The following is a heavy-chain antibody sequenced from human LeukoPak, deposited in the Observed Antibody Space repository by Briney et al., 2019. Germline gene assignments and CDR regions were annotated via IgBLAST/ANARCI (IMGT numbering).Heavy chain of an antibody. J-gene: IGHJ4*02. CDR3: ARAGTYYYDSSGYGVTSRFSY. CDR2: IIPIFGTA. V-gene: IGHV1-69*13. D-gene: IGHD3-22*01. Sequence: ASVKVSCKASGGTFSSYAISWVRQAPGQGLEWMGGIIPIFGTANYAQKFQGRVTITADESTSTAYVELSSLRSEDTAVYYCARAGTYYYDSSGYGVTSRFSYWGQGTLVTVSS. CDR1: GGTFSSYA.